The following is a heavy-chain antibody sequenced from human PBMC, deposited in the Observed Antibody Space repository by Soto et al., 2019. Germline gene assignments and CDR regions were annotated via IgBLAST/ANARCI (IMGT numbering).Heavy chain of an antibody. V-gene: IGHV4-39*01. D-gene: IGHD3-10*01. Sequence: SETLSLTCAVSGGSISSRRDYWGWIRQPPGKGLEWIGSIYYSGSTYYNPSLKSRVTISVDTSKNQFSLKLSSVTAADTAVYYCARHRVTMVRGHFDYWGQGTLVTVSS. J-gene: IGHJ4*02. CDR1: GGSISSRRDY. CDR2: IYYSGST. CDR3: ARHRVTMVRGHFDY.